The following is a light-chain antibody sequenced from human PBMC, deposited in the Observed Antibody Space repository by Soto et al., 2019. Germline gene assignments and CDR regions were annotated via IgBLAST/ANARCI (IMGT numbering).Light chain of an antibody. CDR3: QQYNSYAFT. V-gene: IGKV1-5*01. CDR2: DAS. Sequence: EIQMTQSPSTLSASVGDRVTITCRASQSISSWLAWYQQKPGKAPKLLIYDASSLESGVPSRFSGSGSGTDFTLTISSLQPDDFATYYCQQYNSYAFTFGPGTKVDIK. CDR1: QSISSW. J-gene: IGKJ3*01.